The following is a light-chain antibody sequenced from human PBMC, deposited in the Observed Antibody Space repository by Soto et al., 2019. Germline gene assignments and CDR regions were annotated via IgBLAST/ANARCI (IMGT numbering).Light chain of an antibody. J-gene: IGKJ4*01. CDR1: LPISNY. Sequence: DIQMTQSPSSLSASVGDIVTITCRASLPISNYLACYQQKPGKIPNLLIYAASTLQAGVPSRFSGSGSGTYFTLTISSLQPEDVAAYYCQKYNSAPLTFGGGTKVDIK. V-gene: IGKV1-27*01. CDR2: AAS. CDR3: QKYNSAPLT.